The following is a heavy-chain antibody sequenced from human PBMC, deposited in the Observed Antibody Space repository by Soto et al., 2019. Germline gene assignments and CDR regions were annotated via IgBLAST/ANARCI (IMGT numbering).Heavy chain of an antibody. CDR3: ARARYDYVWGSDPLETFDY. V-gene: IGHV4-34*01. CDR2: INHSGST. CDR1: GGSFSGYY. D-gene: IGHD3-16*02. Sequence: SETLSLTCAVYGGSFSGYYWSWIRQPPGKGLEWIGEINHSGSTNYNPSLKSRVSISVDTTKNQFSLKRSSVTDADTAVYYCARARYDYVWGSDPLETFDYWGQGTLVTVSS. J-gene: IGHJ4*02.